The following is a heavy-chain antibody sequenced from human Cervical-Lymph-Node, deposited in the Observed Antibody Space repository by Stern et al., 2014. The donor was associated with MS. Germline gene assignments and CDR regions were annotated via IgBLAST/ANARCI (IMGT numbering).Heavy chain of an antibody. CDR1: GYTFTSYY. J-gene: IGHJ3*01. D-gene: IGHD1-14*01. CDR3: AREPGIAKRSRVSGSRDSDGFDV. CDR2: INPSGGGT. V-gene: IGHV1-46*01. Sequence: VQLVESGAVVKKPGASVKVSCKTSGYTFTSYYMHWVRQAPGQGLEWMGIINPSGGGTTYAQKFQGRVTMTRDPSTSTVYMEVSRLTSEDAAVYYCAREPGIAKRSRVSGSRDSDGFDVWGQGTMVTVSS.